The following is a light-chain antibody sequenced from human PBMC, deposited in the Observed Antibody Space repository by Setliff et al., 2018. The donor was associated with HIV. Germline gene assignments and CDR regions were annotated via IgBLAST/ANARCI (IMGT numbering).Light chain of an antibody. CDR3: CSYAGSRTFV. J-gene: IGLJ1*01. CDR1: SSDVGGYNL. Sequence: LTQPASVSGSPGQSITASCTGTSSDVGGYNLVSWYQQHPGKAPKLMIYEGTKRPSGVPNRFSGSKSGSTASLTISGLQTEDEADYYCCSYAGSRTFVFGIGTKVTVL. V-gene: IGLV2-23*01. CDR2: EGT.